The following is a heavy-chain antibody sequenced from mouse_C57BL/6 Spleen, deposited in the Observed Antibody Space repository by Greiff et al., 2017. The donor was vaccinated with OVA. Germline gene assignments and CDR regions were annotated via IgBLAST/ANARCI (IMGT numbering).Heavy chain of an antibody. CDR2: IDPSDSYT. V-gene: IGHV1-69*01. CDR1: GYTFTSYW. CDR3: ARDYYGSSQYYFDY. Sequence: QVQLQQPGAELVMPGASVKLSCKASGYTFTSYWMHWVKQRPGQGLEWIGEIDPSDSYTNYNQKFKGKSTLTVDKSSSTAYMQLSSLTSEDSAVYDCARDYYGSSQYYFDYWGQGTTLTVSS. J-gene: IGHJ2*01. D-gene: IGHD1-1*01.